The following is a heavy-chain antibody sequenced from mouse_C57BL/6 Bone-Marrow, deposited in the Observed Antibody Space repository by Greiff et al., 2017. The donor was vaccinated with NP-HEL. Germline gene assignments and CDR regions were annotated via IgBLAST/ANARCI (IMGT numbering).Heavy chain of an antibody. Sequence: EVMLVESGGGLVQPGGSMKLSCAASGFTFSDAWMDWVRQSPEKGLEWVAEIRNKANNHATYYAESVKGRFTISRDDSKSSVYLQMNSLRAEDTGIYYCTRKVGLHFDYWGQGTTLTVSS. J-gene: IGHJ2*01. CDR2: IRNKANNHAT. D-gene: IGHD4-1*01. CDR1: GFTFSDAW. CDR3: TRKVGLHFDY. V-gene: IGHV6-6*01.